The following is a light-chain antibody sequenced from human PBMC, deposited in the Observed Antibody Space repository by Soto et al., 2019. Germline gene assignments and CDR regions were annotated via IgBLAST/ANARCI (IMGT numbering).Light chain of an antibody. Sequence: EIVMTQSPATLSVSPGERATLSCRASQSVSSNLAWYQQKPGQAPRLLIYGASTRATGIPARFSGSGSGTECTITISSLQSEDFAVYYCQQYNNWPPLTFGGGTKVEIK. CDR3: QQYNNWPPLT. CDR1: QSVSSN. J-gene: IGKJ4*01. V-gene: IGKV3-15*01. CDR2: GAS.